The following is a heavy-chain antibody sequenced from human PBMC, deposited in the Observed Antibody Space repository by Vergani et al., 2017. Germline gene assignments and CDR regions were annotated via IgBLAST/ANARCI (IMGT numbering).Heavy chain of an antibody. V-gene: IGHV4-61*02. Sequence: QVQLQESGPGLVKPSQTLSLTCTVSGGSISSGSYYWSWIRQPAGKGLEWIGRIYTSGSTNYNPSLKSRVTISVDTAKNRFSLKLSSVTAADTAVYYCARDPRSTVTKYXFDYWGQGTMVTVSS. CDR1: GGSISSGSYY. D-gene: IGHD4-17*01. J-gene: IGHJ4*02. CDR3: ARDPRSTVTKYXFDY. CDR2: IYTSGST.